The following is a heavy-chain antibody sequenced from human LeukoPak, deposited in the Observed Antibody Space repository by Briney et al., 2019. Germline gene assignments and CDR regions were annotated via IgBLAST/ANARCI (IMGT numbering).Heavy chain of an antibody. CDR2: ISYDGSNK. CDR3: ARVESSGRYAFDI. Sequence: GGSLRLSCAASGFTFSSYAMHWVRQAPGKGLEWVEVISYDGSNKYYADSVKGRFTISRDNSKNTLYLQMNSLRAEDTAVYYCARVESSGRYAFDIWGQETMVTVSS. D-gene: IGHD6-19*01. CDR1: GFTFSSYA. J-gene: IGHJ3*02. V-gene: IGHV3-30-3*01.